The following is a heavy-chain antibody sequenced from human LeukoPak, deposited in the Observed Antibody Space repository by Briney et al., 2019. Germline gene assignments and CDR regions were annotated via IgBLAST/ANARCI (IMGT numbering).Heavy chain of an antibody. CDR2: IYYSGST. J-gene: IGHJ3*02. Sequence: PSETLSLTCTVSGGSISSYYWSWIRQPPGKGLEWIGYIYYSGSTNYNPSLKSRVTISVDTSKNQFSLKLSSVTAADMAVYYCARLWELLSTPDGAFDIWGQGTMVTVSS. V-gene: IGHV4-59*01. CDR1: GGSISSYY. CDR3: ARLWELLSTPDGAFDI. D-gene: IGHD1-26*01.